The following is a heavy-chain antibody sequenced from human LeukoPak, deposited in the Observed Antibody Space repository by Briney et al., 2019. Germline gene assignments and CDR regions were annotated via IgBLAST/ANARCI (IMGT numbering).Heavy chain of an antibody. V-gene: IGHV4-59*01. D-gene: IGHD3-22*01. CDR1: GGSISSYY. J-gene: IGHJ6*03. CDR2: IYYSGST. Sequence: SETLSLTCTVSGGSISSYYWSWIRQPPGKGLEWIGYIYYSGSTNYNPSLKSRVTISVDTSKNQFSLKLSSVTAADTAVYYCARVPYYYDSSGGGNYDYYYMDVWGKGTTVTVSS. CDR3: ARVPYYYDSSGGGNYDYYYMDV.